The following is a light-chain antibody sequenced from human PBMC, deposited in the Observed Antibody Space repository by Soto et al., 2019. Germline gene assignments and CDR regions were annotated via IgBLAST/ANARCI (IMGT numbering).Light chain of an antibody. J-gene: IGLJ1*01. V-gene: IGLV2-8*01. CDR1: SSDVGGYNY. CDR2: EVS. Sequence: QSALTQPPSASGSPGQSVTISCTGTSSDVGGYNYVSWYQQHPGKAPKLLIHEVSKRPSGVTDRFSGSKSGNTASLTVSGLQPEDEADYYCSSYAGRTLYVFVTGTKLTVL. CDR3: SSYAGRTLYV.